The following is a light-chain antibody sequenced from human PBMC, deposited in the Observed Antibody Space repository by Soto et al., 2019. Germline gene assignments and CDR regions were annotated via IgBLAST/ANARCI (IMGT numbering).Light chain of an antibody. CDR3: QSYDSSLSGSVV. Sequence: QSALTQPASVSGSPGQSITIPCTGTSSDIGGFNYVSWYQHHPGNAPKLIIYDVTNRPSGVSDRFSGSKSGNTASLTISGLQAEDEADYYCQSYDSSLSGSVVFGGGTKLTVL. CDR2: DVT. V-gene: IGLV2-14*03. J-gene: IGLJ2*01. CDR1: SSDIGGFNY.